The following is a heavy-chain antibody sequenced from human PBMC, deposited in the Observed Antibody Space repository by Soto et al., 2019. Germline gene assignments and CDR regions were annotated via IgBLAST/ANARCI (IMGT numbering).Heavy chain of an antibody. CDR3: AKRATTVPTPGNYFDC. V-gene: IGHV3-23*01. Sequence: PGGSLRLSCAASGFSFSDYSMTWVRQAPGRGLEWVSTLTPAGTTFYADSVKGRLTISRDNYRNTLSLQMYSLRAEDTARYYCAKRATTVPTPGNYFDCWGQGTLVTVSS. D-gene: IGHD2-15*01. J-gene: IGHJ4*02. CDR1: GFSFSDYS. CDR2: LTPAGTT.